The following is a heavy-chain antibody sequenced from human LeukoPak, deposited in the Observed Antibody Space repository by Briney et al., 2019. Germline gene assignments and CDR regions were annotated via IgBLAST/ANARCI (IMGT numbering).Heavy chain of an antibody. V-gene: IGHV4-59*03. D-gene: IGHD3-10*01. J-gene: IGHJ4*02. CDR3: VKSSGRGRANDF. CDR1: GDSISSSY. Sequence: SETLSLTCTVSGDSISSSYWSLIRQPPGKGLEWIGYIYYSGITNYNPSLKSRVTISLDMSKNQFSLILRSVTAADPAGYYFVKSSGRGRANDFWGQGTLVTVSS. CDR2: IYYSGIT.